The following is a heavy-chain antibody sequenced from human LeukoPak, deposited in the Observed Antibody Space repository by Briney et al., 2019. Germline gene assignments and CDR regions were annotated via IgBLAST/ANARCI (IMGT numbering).Heavy chain of an antibody. CDR1: GYTFTGYY. V-gene: IGHV1-2*02. J-gene: IGHJ4*02. D-gene: IGHD3-10*01. CDR3: ARARRLWFGELLSGGRYYFDY. CDR2: INPNSGGT. Sequence: GASVKVSCKASGYTFTGYYMHWVRQAPGQGLEWMGWINPNSGGTNYAQKFQGRVTMTRDTSISTAYMELSRLRSDDTAVYYCARARRLWFGELLSGGRYYFDYWGQGTLVTVSS.